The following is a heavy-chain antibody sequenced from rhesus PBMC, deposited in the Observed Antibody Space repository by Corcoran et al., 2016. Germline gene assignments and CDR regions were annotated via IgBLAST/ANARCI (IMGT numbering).Heavy chain of an antibody. CDR2: IYGSSGST. D-gene: IGHD2-21*01. CDR3: ARDRILYWSNYKRFDV. Sequence: QVQLQESGPGVVKPSETLSLTCAVSGGSISSGTAWTWIRQLPGKGLEWIGYIYGSSGSTNYNPSLKNRVTISKDASKNQFSLKLSSVTAADTAVYYCARDRILYWSNYKRFDVWGPGVLVTVSS. V-gene: IGHV4-76*01. CDR1: GGSISSGTA. J-gene: IGHJ5-1*01.